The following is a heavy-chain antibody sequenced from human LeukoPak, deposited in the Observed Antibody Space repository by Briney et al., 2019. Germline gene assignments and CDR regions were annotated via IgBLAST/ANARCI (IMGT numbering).Heavy chain of an antibody. CDR1: GFTFNNYA. CDR2: ISDGGRNT. CDR3: AKGGYCSTSSCRKRFDY. V-gene: IGHV3-23*01. J-gene: IGHJ4*02. Sequence: GGSLRLSCKASGFTFNNYAMSWVRQAPGKGLEWVSTISDGGRNTYYADSVKGRFTISRDNSKNTLYLQLNSPRAEDTAVYYCAKGGYCSTSSCRKRFDYWGQGTLVSVSS. D-gene: IGHD2-2*03.